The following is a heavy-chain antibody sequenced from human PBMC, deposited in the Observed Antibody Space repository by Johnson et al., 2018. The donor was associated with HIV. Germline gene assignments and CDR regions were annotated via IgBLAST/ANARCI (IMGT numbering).Heavy chain of an antibody. D-gene: IGHD3-22*01. J-gene: IGHJ3*02. CDR1: VFTFDDYG. CDR2: ISSSGSTK. CDR3: AKDLYDSSGYGAFDI. Sequence: EQLVESGGGLVQPGGSLRLSCAASVFTFDDYGMSWVRQAPGKGLEWVSYISSSGSTKYYVDSVKGRFPISRDNSKNTLYLQMNSLRAEETALYYCAKDLYDSSGYGAFDIWGQGTMVTVSS. V-gene: IGHV3-48*01.